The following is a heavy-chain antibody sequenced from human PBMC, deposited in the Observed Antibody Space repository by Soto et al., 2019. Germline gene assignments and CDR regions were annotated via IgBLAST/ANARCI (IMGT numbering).Heavy chain of an antibody. J-gene: IGHJ5*02. CDR3: AKSLAVAAGWFDP. D-gene: IGHD6-19*01. CDR1: GFTFNTYG. CDR2: ISYDGSNE. Sequence: QAQLVESGGGVVQPGRSQRLSCVASGFTFNTYGMYWVRQAPGKGLEWVAFISYDGSNEYYADSVKGRFTISRDNSKNTVFLQMSSLRTEDTAVYYCAKSLAVAAGWFDPWGQGALVTVSS. V-gene: IGHV3-30*18.